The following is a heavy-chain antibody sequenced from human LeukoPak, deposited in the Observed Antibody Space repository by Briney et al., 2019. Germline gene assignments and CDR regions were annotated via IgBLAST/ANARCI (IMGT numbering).Heavy chain of an antibody. D-gene: IGHD2-2*01. CDR3: AKVRYCSSTSCYRYFDY. V-gene: IGHV3-30*18. CDR2: ISYDGSNK. CDR1: GFTFSNFG. J-gene: IGHJ4*02. Sequence: PGGSLRLSCAASGFTFSNFGMYWVRQAPGKGLEWVAVISYDGSNKYYADSVKGRFTISRDNSKNTLYLQMNSLRAEDTAVYYCAKVRYCSSTSCYRYFDYWGQGTLVTVSS.